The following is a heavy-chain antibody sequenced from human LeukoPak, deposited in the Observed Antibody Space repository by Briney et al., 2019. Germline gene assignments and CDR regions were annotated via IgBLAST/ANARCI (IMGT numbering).Heavy chain of an antibody. V-gene: IGHV3-23*01. J-gene: IGHJ4*02. Sequence: GGSLRLSCAASGFSFSSYLMSWVRQAPGRGLEWVSTISGNGGGTYYADSVKGRFTISRDNSKNTLYLQMNSLRAEDRALYYCARRLCSGGSCSSFDYWGQGTLVTVSS. D-gene: IGHD2-15*01. CDR3: ARRLCSGGSCSSFDY. CDR2: ISGNGGGT. CDR1: GFSFSSYL.